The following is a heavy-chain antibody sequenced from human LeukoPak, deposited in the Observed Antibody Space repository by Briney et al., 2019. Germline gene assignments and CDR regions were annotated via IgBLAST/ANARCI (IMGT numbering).Heavy chain of an antibody. D-gene: IGHD6-6*01. Sequence: GGSLRLSCTASGFAFNARWMTWVRQAPGKGLEWVSSISSSSYIYYADSVKGRFTISRDNAKNSLYLQMNSLRAEDTAVYYCARDFTTSSTAYFQHWGQGTLVTVSS. CDR2: ISSSSYI. J-gene: IGHJ1*01. V-gene: IGHV3-69-1*01. CDR1: GFAFNARW. CDR3: ARDFTTSSTAYFQH.